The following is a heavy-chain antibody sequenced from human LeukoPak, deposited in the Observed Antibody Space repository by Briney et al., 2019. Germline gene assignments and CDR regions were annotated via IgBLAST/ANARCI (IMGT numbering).Heavy chain of an antibody. CDR3: ARELYYYDSSGYYLGD. Sequence: GGTQRLSCAASGFSFSNYGMNWVRQAPGKGLEWVAVISYDGSNKYYADSVKGRFTISRDNSKNTLYLQMNSLRAEDTAVYYCARELYYYDSSGYYLGDWGQGTLVTVSS. CDR2: ISYDGSNK. J-gene: IGHJ4*02. V-gene: IGHV3-30*03. CDR1: GFSFSNYG. D-gene: IGHD3-22*01.